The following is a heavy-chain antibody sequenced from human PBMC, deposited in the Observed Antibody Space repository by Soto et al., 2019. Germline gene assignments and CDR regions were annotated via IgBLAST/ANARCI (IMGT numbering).Heavy chain of an antibody. CDR1: GDSTVNSY. CDR3: ARGASWHLVEL. D-gene: IGHD1-26*01. Sequence: SETLSLTCTVSGDSTVNSYWSWIRQAPGKGPEWLGYLSYNGGTNHNPSLQGRATMSVDTAQNQVSLNLNSVTAADTAVYYCARGASWHLVELSGQGILVTVSS. V-gene: IGHV4-59*01. J-gene: IGHJ5*02. CDR2: LSYNGGT.